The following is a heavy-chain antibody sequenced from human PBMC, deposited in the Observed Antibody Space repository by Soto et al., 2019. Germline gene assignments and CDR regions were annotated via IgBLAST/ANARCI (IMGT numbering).Heavy chain of an antibody. CDR1: GGSISSGPYS. Sequence: SETLSLTCTVSGGSISSGPYSWGWIRQPPGEGLEWIGTFYYSERTHYNPSLESRVTISVDTSKNQFSLKVSSVTVADTAVYYCARQPQRYYDFWSGYHYFDYWGQGTLVTVSS. CDR3: ARQPQRYYDFWSGYHYFDY. CDR2: FYYSERT. D-gene: IGHD3-3*01. J-gene: IGHJ4*02. V-gene: IGHV4-39*01.